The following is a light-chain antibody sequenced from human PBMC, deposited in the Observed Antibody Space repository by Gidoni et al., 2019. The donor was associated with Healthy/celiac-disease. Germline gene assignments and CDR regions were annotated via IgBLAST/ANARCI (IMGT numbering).Light chain of an antibody. CDR2: NAF. CDR3: QQYNSWWT. V-gene: IGKV1-5*03. J-gene: IGKJ1*01. CDR1: RRISSW. Sequence: DIQMPQSPSTLSASVGDRVTITCRASRRISSWLAWYKQNQGQARKPLIYNAFSLESGVPSRFGGSGSGIEFTLTISSLQPDDFATYYCQQYNSWWTFGQGTKVEIK.